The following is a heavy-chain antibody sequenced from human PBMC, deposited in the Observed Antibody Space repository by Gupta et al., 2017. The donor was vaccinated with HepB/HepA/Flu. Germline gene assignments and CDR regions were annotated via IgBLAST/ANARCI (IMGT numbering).Heavy chain of an antibody. V-gene: IGHV1-46*01. CDR1: GYSFTSXY. D-gene: IGHD5-18*01. Sequence: QVQLVQSGAEVKKPGASVKLSCKASGYSFTSXYLHWVRQGPGQGLQWMGLINPGGGAPTYAQNFQGRVTMTRDTSTNTVYMELTSLRSEDTAVYFCARLDTSIDFWGQGTLVTVSS. CDR2: INPGGGAP. CDR3: ARLDTSIDF. J-gene: IGHJ4*02.